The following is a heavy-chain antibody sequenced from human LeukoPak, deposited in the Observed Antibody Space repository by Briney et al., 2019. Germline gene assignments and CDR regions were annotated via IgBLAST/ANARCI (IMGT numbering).Heavy chain of an antibody. CDR2: IYYSGST. V-gene: IGHV4-59*01. CDR1: GGSISSYY. CDR3: ARVAAAGTPPRYYYYYYMDV. J-gene: IGHJ6*03. Sequence: SETLSLTCTVSGGSISSYYWSWIRQPPGKGLEWIGYIYYSGSTNYNPSLKSRVTISVDTSKNQFSLKLSSVTAADTAVYYCARVAAAGTPPRYYYYYYMDVWGKGTTVTVSS. D-gene: IGHD6-13*01.